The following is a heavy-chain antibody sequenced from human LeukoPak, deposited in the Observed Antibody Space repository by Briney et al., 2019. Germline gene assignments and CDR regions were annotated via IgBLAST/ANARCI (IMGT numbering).Heavy chain of an antibody. Sequence: GGSLRLSCAASGFTFTSYSMNWVRQAPGKGLEWVSYISSSSSTIYYADSVKGRFTISRDNAKNSLYLQMNSLRAEDTAVYYCARDDQYDSSGYYPVHEFDYWGQGTLVTVSS. CDR1: GFTFTSYS. CDR2: ISSSSSTI. D-gene: IGHD3-22*01. V-gene: IGHV3-48*01. CDR3: ARDDQYDSSGYYPVHEFDY. J-gene: IGHJ4*02.